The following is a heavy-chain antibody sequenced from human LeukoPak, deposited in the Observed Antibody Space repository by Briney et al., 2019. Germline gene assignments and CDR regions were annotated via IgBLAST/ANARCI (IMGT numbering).Heavy chain of an antibody. Sequence: SETLSLTCTVSGGSISTYYWSWLRQPPGKGLEGCRHIYYIGNPNYNPSLKSRVTISVDTSKNQFSPKLSSVTAADTAVYYCAGLGASGNGYLSWFDPWGQGTLVTVSS. J-gene: IGHJ5*02. CDR2: IYYIGNP. CDR3: AGLGASGNGYLSWFDP. V-gene: IGHV4-59*01. CDR1: GGSISTYY. D-gene: IGHD3-22*01.